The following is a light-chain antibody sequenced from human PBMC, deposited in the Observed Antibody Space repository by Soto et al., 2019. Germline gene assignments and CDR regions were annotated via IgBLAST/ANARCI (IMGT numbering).Light chain of an antibody. CDR1: QNVIHDSNSTNF. CDR3: QQYHTPPLT. CDR2: WAS. J-gene: IGKJ4*01. Sequence: DIVLTQSPDSLAVSLGERATINCKSSQNVIHDSNSTNFLAWYQQKPGQPPKLLMYWASTRESGVPDRFSGSGSGTDFTLTISSLQAEDVAVYYCQQYHTPPLTFGGGTKVEIK. V-gene: IGKV4-1*01.